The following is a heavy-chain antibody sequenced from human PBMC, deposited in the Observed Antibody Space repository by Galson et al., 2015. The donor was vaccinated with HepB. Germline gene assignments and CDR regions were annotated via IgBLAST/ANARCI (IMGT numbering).Heavy chain of an antibody. CDR1: GFTFSSYG. CDR3: ARALEPSWGYYDSSVRYYYGMDV. D-gene: IGHD3-22*01. Sequence: SLRLSCAASGFTFSSYGMHWVRQAPGKGLEWVAVIWYDGSNKYYADSVKGRFTISRDNSKNTLYLQMNSLRAEDTAVYYCARALEPSWGYYDSSVRYYYGMDVWGQGTTVTVSS. V-gene: IGHV3-33*01. J-gene: IGHJ6*02. CDR2: IWYDGSNK.